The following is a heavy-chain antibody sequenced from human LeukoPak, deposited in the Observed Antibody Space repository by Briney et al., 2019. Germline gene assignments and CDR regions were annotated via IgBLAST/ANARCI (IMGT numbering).Heavy chain of an antibody. J-gene: IGHJ5*02. Sequence: PSETLSLTCTVSGGSISSYYWSWIRQPAGKGLEWIGRIYTSGSTNYNPSLKSRVTISVDTSKNQFSLKLSSVTAADTAVYYCARLYDYVWGSYHSNWFDPWGQGTLVTVSS. CDR3: ARLYDYVWGSYHSNWFDP. CDR2: IYTSGST. CDR1: GGSISSYY. D-gene: IGHD3-16*02. V-gene: IGHV4-4*07.